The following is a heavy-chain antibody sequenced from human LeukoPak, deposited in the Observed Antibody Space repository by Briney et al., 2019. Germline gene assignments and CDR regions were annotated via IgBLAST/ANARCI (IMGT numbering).Heavy chain of an antibody. V-gene: IGHV4-59*08. CDR2: VYYTGSV. CDR1: GDSISSYY. D-gene: IGHD4-17*01. CDR3: ARLAPVAHSGDYLGYFDY. J-gene: IGHJ4*02. Sequence: SETLSLTCTVSGDSISSYYWSWVRQYPGKGLEWFGYVYYTGSVNYNPSLKSRVTILVDSSKTHFSLNLSSVIAADTAVYYCARLAPVAHSGDYLGYFDYWGQGVLVTVSS.